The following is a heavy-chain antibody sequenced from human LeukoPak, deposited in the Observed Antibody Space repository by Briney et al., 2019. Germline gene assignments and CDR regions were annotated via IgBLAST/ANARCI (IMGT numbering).Heavy chain of an antibody. J-gene: IGHJ4*02. CDR2: INHSGST. Sequence: PSETLSLTCAVYGGSFSGYYWSWIRQPPGKGLEWIGEINHSGSTNYNPSLKSRVTISVDTSKNQFSLKLSSVTAADTAVYYCARNHYYYDSSGYYPHDYWGQGTLVTVSS. CDR3: ARNHYYYDSSGYYPHDY. CDR1: GGSFSGYY. V-gene: IGHV4-34*01. D-gene: IGHD3-22*01.